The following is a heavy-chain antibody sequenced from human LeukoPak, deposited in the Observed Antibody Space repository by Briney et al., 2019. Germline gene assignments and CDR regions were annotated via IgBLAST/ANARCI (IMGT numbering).Heavy chain of an antibody. J-gene: IGHJ4*02. CDR1: GFTFSSYG. D-gene: IGHD4-17*01. CDR2: IRYDGSNK. Sequence: GGSLRLSCAASGFTFSSYGMHWVRQAPGKGLEWVAFIRYDGSNKYYADSVKGRFTISRDNSKNTLYLQMNSLRAEDTAVYYCANDWTTVTDRIQRIDYWGQGTLVTVSS. V-gene: IGHV3-30*02. CDR3: ANDWTTVTDRIQRIDY.